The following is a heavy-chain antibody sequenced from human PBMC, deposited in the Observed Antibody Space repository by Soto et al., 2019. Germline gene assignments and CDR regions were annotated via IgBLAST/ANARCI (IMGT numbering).Heavy chain of an antibody. CDR3: ARSPSTVTVDY. V-gene: IGHV3-7*01. Sequence: EVQLVESGGGLVQPGGSLRLSCAASGFTFSSYWMSWVRQAPGKGLEWVANIKQDGSEKYYVDSVKGQFTISRDNAKNSLYLQMNSLRAEDTAVYYCARSPSTVTVDYWGQGTLVTVSS. CDR2: IKQDGSEK. J-gene: IGHJ4*02. CDR1: GFTFSSYW. D-gene: IGHD4-17*01.